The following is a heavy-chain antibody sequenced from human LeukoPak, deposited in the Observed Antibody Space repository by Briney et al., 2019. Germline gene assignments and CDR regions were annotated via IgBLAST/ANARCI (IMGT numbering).Heavy chain of an antibody. CDR1: GGSISSYY. V-gene: IGHV4-59*01. CDR3: ARESREDLLLRSYFDY. CDR2: MYYSGST. D-gene: IGHD2-15*01. J-gene: IGHJ4*02. Sequence: SETLSLTCTVSGGSISSYYWSWIRQPPGKGLEWIGYMYYSGSTNYNPSLKSRVTISVDTSKNQFSLKLSSVTAADTAVYYCARESREDLLLRSYFDYWGQGTLVTVSS.